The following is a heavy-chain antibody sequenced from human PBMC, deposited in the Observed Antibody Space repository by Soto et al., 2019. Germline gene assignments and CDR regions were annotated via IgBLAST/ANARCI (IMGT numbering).Heavy chain of an antibody. D-gene: IGHD3-3*01. V-gene: IGHV4-39*01. CDR2: VYYSGNT. CDR3: ARRPHYDFWSGQRGFDY. Sequence: SETLSLTCTVSGDSISTSNYYWGWIRQPPGKGLEWIGSVYYSGNTYYNASLKTRVTISVYRSKNQFSLKLSSVTAADTAIYYCARRPHYDFWSGQRGFDYWGQGTLVTVSS. J-gene: IGHJ4*02. CDR1: GDSISTSNYY.